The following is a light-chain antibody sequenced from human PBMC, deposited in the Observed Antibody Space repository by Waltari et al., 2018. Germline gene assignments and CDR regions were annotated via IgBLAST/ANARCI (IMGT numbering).Light chain of an antibody. CDR3: QQRSNWPRLT. CDR2: DAS. CDR1: QSVSSY. Sequence: EIVLTQSPATLSLSPGERATLSCRASQSVSSYLAWYQQKPGQAPRLLIYDASNRATGIPARFSGSGSGTDFTLTISSLEPEDFAVYYCQQRSNWPRLTFGQGTKVEIK. J-gene: IGKJ1*01. V-gene: IGKV3-11*01.